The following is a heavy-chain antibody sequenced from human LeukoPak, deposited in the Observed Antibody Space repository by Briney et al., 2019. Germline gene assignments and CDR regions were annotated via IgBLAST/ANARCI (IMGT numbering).Heavy chain of an antibody. J-gene: IGHJ4*02. Sequence: GGSLRLSCAASGFTFSSYGMHWVRQAPGKGLEWVAVISYDGSNKFYADSVKGRFTLSRDNSKNTLYLQMNSLRIEDTAVYYCGRGSVGFGELNYWGQGTLVTVSS. CDR2: ISYDGSNK. CDR3: GRGSVGFGELNY. V-gene: IGHV3-30*19. CDR1: GFTFSSYG. D-gene: IGHD3-10*01.